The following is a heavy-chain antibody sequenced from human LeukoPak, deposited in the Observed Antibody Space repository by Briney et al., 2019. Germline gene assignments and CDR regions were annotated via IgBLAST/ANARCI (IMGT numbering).Heavy chain of an antibody. D-gene: IGHD6-13*01. CDR3: AKDKDSSWYRNAFDI. V-gene: IGHV3-23*01. J-gene: IGHJ3*02. CDR1: GFTFSSYA. Sequence: GGSLRLSCAASGFTFSSYAMSWVRQAPGKGLEWVSAISGSGGSTYNADSVEGRFTISRDNSKNTLYLQMNSLRAEDTAVYYCAKDKDSSWYRNAFDIWGQGTMVTVSS. CDR2: ISGSGGST.